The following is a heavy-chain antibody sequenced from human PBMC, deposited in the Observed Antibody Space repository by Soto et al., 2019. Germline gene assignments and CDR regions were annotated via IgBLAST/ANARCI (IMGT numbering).Heavy chain of an antibody. D-gene: IGHD5-18*01. CDR1: GFTFGDYA. J-gene: IGHJ5*02. CDR2: IRSKAYGGTT. V-gene: IGHV3-49*03. CDR3: TRSLDTAMVEYWFDP. Sequence: GGSLRLSCTASGFTFGDYAMSWFRQAPGKGLEWVGFIRSKAYGGTTEYAASVKGRFTISRDDSKSIAYLQMNSLKTEDTALYYCTRSLDTAMVEYWFDPWGQGTLVTVSS.